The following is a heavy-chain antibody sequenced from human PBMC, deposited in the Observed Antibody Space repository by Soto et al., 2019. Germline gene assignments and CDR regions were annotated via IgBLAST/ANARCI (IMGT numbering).Heavy chain of an antibody. CDR1: GYTFTSYG. D-gene: IGHD3-22*01. CDR3: PRGPGRYYYDSSGYSYSAY. Sequence: ASVKVSCKASGYTFTSYGISWVRQAPGQGLEWMGWISAYNGNTNYAQKLQGRVTMTTDTSTSTAYMELRSLRSDDTAVYSCPRGPGRYYYDSSGYSYSAYWGQRPPGPSPQ. V-gene: IGHV1-18*01. CDR2: ISAYNGNT. J-gene: IGHJ4*02.